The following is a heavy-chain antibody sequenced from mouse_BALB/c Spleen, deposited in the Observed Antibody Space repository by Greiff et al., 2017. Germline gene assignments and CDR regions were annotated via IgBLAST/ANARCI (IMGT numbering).Heavy chain of an antibody. J-gene: IGHJ3*01. CDR1: GFTFSDYY. CDR2: ISDGGSYT. CDR3: AREGEYGNYG. V-gene: IGHV5-4*02. D-gene: IGHD2-10*02. Sequence: EVNLVESGGGLVKPGGSLKLSCAASGFTFSDYYMYWVRQTPEKRLEWVATISDGGSYTYYPDSVKGRFTISRDNAKNNLYLQMSSLKSEDTAMYYCAREGEYGNYGWGQGTLVTVSA.